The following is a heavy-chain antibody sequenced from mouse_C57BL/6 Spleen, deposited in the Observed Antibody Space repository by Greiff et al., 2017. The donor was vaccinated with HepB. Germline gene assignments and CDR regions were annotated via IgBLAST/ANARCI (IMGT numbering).Heavy chain of an antibody. J-gene: IGHJ3*01. CDR1: GYTFTDYE. D-gene: IGHD2-4*01. CDR3: TTYDYDGRAWLAY. V-gene: IGHV1-15*01. Sequence: VQLQQSGAELVRPGASVTLSCKASGYTFTDYEMHWVKQTPVHGLEWIGAIDPETGGTASNQKFKGKAILTADKSSSTAYMELRSLTSEDSAVYYCTTYDYDGRAWLAYWGHRTLVTVSA. CDR2: IDPETGGT.